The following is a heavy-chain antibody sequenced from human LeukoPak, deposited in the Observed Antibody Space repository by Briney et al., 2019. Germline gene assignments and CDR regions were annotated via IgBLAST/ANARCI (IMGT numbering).Heavy chain of an antibody. D-gene: IGHD7-27*01. CDR2: MNGGNDGT. Sequence: GGSLRLSCAASGFTLSSSAMAWVRQAPGKGLEWVSAMNGGNDGTRYADSVKGRFTISRDNSKNTLYLQMNSLRAEDTALYYCAKDFWGFSFGYWGQGTLVTVSS. CDR3: AKDFWGFSFGY. V-gene: IGHV3-23*01. CDR1: GFTLSSSA. J-gene: IGHJ4*02.